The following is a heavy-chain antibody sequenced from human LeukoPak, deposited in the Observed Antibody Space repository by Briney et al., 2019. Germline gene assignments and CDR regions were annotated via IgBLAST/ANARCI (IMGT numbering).Heavy chain of an antibody. CDR3: ARDSPAYSSSRALDV. J-gene: IGHJ6*02. CDR1: GGSINGYF. Sequence: SETLSLTCTVSGGSINGYFWSWIRQPPGKGLEWIGYIYYSGSTNYNPSLKSRVTISVDTSKNQFSLKLSSVTAADTAVYYCARDSPAYSSSRALDVWGQGTTVTVSS. V-gene: IGHV4-59*01. D-gene: IGHD6-13*01. CDR2: IYYSGST.